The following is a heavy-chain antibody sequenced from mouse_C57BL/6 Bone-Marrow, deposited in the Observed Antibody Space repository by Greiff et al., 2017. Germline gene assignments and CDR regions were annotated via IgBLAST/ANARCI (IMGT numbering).Heavy chain of an antibody. Sequence: QVQLQQPGAELVKPGASVKVSCKASGYTFTSYWMHWVKQRPGQGLEWIGRIHPSDSDTNYKQKFKGKATLTVDKSSSTAYLQLSSLTSEDSAVYYCAIWESIYYGNYFFYAMDYWGQGTSVTVSS. CDR3: AIWESIYYGNYFFYAMDY. CDR1: GYTFTSYW. D-gene: IGHD2-1*01. CDR2: IHPSDSDT. V-gene: IGHV1-74*01. J-gene: IGHJ4*01.